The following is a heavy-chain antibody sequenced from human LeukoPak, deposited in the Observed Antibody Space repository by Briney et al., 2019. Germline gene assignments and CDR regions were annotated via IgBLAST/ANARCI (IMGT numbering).Heavy chain of an antibody. J-gene: IGHJ4*02. D-gene: IGHD3-10*01. CDR1: GYTFTSYY. CDR3: ARGRGEVWFGEYLADY. V-gene: IGHV1-46*01. Sequence: ASVKVSCKASGYTFTSYYMHWVRQAPGRGLEWMGIINPSGGSTSYAQKFQGRVTMTRDTSTSTVYMELSSLRSEDTAVYYCARGRGEVWFGEYLADYWGQGTLVTVSS. CDR2: INPSGGST.